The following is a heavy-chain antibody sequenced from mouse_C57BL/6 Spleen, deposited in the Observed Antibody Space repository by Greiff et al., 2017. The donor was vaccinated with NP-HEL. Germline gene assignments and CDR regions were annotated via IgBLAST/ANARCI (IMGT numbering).Heavy chain of an antibody. V-gene: IGHV5-4*03. D-gene: IGHD1-1*01. J-gene: IGHJ4*01. CDR2: ISDGGSYT. CDR1: GFTFSSYA. CDR3: AIYGSSYGAMDY. Sequence: DVMLVESGGGLVKPGGSLKLSCAASGFTFSSYAMSWVRQTPEKRLEWVATISDGGSYTYYPDNVKGRFTISRDNAKNNLYLQMSHLKSEDTAMYYCAIYGSSYGAMDYWGQGTSVTVSS.